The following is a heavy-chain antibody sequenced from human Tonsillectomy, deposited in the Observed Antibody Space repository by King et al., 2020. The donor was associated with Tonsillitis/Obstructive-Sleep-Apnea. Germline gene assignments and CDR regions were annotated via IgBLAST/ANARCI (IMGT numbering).Heavy chain of an antibody. D-gene: IGHD3-10*01. V-gene: IGHV3-11*05. CDR3: ARDPTDYYASGNYYFDY. J-gene: IGHJ4*02. Sequence: KLVQSGGGLVKPGGSLRLSCAASGFTFSDFYMSWIRQAPGKGLEWVSYISSSSSYTSYADSVKGRFTISRDNAKNSLYLQMNSLTAEDTAVYYCARDPTDYYASGNYYFDYWGQGTLVTVSS. CDR2: ISSSSSYT. CDR1: GFTFSDFY.